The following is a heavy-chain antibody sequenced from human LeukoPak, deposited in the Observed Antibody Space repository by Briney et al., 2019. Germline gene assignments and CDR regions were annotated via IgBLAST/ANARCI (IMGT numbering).Heavy chain of an antibody. CDR1: GFAFITYW. Sequence: GGSLRLSCAASGFAFITYWMDWVRQAPGKGLEWVGNINQDGSVKHYVDSVRGRFTISRDNARNSVYLQVSALRVEDTAVYYCTRDFVFWGQGSLVTASS. CDR3: TRDFVF. D-gene: IGHD3-3*01. J-gene: IGHJ1*01. V-gene: IGHV3-7*01. CDR2: INQDGSVK.